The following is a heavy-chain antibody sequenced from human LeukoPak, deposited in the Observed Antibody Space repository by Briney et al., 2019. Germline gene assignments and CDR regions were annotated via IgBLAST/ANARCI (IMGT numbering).Heavy chain of an antibody. Sequence: ASVKVSCKASGYTFTNYEIIWVRQATGQGLEWMGWMNPNSGSTGYAQKFQGRVTITRNTSISTAYMELSGLRSEDTAVYYCARGRSTGYPYYFEYWGQGTLVTVSS. D-gene: IGHD5-12*01. CDR2: MNPNSGST. CDR1: GYTFTNYE. V-gene: IGHV1-8*01. J-gene: IGHJ4*02. CDR3: ARGRSTGYPYYFEY.